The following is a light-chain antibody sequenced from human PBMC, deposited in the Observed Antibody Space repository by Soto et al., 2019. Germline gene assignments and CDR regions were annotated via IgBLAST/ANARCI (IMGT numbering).Light chain of an antibody. V-gene: IGKV3-20*01. J-gene: IGKJ5*01. CDR1: QNVNNR. CDR2: GAS. Sequence: EILWTQSPGSLSVFPGERASLSCRASQNVNNRLAWYQQKAGQAPRLLISGASSRATGIPDRFSGSGSGTDFTLTISRLESDDFALYYCQQYAEGTPITFGQGTRLDIK. CDR3: QQYAEGTPIT.